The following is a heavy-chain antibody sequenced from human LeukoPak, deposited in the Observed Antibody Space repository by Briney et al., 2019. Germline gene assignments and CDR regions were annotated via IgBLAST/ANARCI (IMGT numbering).Heavy chain of an antibody. J-gene: IGHJ5*02. Sequence: SETLSLTCTVSGGSIGTYYWSWIRQSPGKGLEWIGYIYYGGGTNYNPLLKSRVTISVDTSKNQFSLKVFSVTAADTAVYYRARVSEVGFASYASAWYWFDPWGQGTLVTVPS. CDR2: IYYGGGT. D-gene: IGHD6-19*01. V-gene: IGHV4-59*01. CDR3: ARVSEVGFASYASAWYWFDP. CDR1: GGSIGTYY.